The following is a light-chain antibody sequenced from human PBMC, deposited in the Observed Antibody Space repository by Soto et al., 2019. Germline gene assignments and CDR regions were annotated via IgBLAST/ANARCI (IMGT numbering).Light chain of an antibody. CDR2: DAS. Sequence: DIQMTQSPSTLSGSVGDRVTITCRASQTISSWLAWYQQKPGKAPKLLIYDASILESGVPSSVSGSGSGTEFTLTISSLQPDDFASYYCQQYDSFWTFGQGTKVDIK. J-gene: IGKJ1*01. CDR3: QQYDSFWT. V-gene: IGKV1-5*01. CDR1: QTISSW.